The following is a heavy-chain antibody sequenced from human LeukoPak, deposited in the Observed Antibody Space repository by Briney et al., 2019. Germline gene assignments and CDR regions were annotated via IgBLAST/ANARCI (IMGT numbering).Heavy chain of an antibody. D-gene: IGHD2-2*01. V-gene: IGHV3-23*01. Sequence: GGSLRLSCVASGFTFNNYAMSWVRQAPGKGLEWVSSISGSGASNYYADSLRGRFIIMRDNAKSSLYLQMNSLRAEDTAVYYCARDEPDGGSASWGQGTLVTVSS. CDR3: ARDEPDGGSAS. CDR1: GFTFNNYA. CDR2: ISGSGASN. J-gene: IGHJ4*02.